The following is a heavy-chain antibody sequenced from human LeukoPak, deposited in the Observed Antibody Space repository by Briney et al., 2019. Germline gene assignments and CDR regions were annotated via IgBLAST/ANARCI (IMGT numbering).Heavy chain of an antibody. CDR1: GFTFSSYA. J-gene: IGHJ4*02. V-gene: IGHV3-30-3*01. D-gene: IGHD6-6*01. CDR2: ISYDGSNK. CDR3: ARDLAARPGPLDY. Sequence: GGSLRLSCAASGFTFSSYAMHWVRQAPGKGLEWVAVISYDGSNKYYADSVKGQFTISRDNSKNTLYLQMNSLRAEDTAVYYCARDLAARPGPLDYWGQGTLVTVSS.